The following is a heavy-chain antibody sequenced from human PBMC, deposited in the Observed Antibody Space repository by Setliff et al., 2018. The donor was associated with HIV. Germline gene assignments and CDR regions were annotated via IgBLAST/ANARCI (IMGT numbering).Heavy chain of an antibody. D-gene: IGHD4-17*01. V-gene: IGHV4-59*11. CDR3: AKGAGFYGDYTFDD. CDR1: GASITSHY. Sequence: KPSETLSLTCTVSGASITSHYWSWIRQSPGRELEWIGYIYSTGSTNYNPSLQSRVSISMDASKNKFSLKVTSVTSADTAVYYCAKGAGFYGDYTFDDWGQGNLVTVSS. J-gene: IGHJ4*02. CDR2: IYSTGST.